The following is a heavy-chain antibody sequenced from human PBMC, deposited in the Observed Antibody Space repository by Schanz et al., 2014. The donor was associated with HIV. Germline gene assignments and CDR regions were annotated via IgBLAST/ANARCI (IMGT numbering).Heavy chain of an antibody. CDR3: ARDSTDYYDSSGYQY. Sequence: QVQLVQSGAEVKKPGASVKVSCKASGYIFTSNGISWVRQAPGQGLEWMGWISAYNGKTNYARKVQGRVTMTTDTFTSTAYMELRSLRSDETAVYYCARDSTDYYDSSGYQYWGQGTLVTVSS. V-gene: IGHV1-18*01. CDR1: GYIFTSNG. J-gene: IGHJ4*02. CDR2: ISAYNGKT. D-gene: IGHD3-22*01.